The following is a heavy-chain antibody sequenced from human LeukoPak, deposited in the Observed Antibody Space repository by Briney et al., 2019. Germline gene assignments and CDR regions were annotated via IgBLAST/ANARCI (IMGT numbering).Heavy chain of an antibody. V-gene: IGHV3-15*01. D-gene: IGHD1-20*01. CDR3: TTDITGTYYYYYYMDV. CDR1: GFTFSNAW. Sequence: GGSLRLSCAASGFTFSNAWMSWVRQAPGKGLEWVGRIKSKTDGGTTDYAAPVKGRFTISRDDPKNTLYLQMNSLKTEDTAVYYCTTDITGTYYYYYYMDVWGKGTTVTVSS. J-gene: IGHJ6*03. CDR2: IKSKTDGGTT.